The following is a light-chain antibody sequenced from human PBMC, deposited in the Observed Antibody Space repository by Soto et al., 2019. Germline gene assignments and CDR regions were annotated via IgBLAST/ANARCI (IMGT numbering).Light chain of an antibody. J-gene: IGKJ4*01. CDR1: QSLVHSNGDTY. Sequence: DMVMTQTPLSLPVALGQPASISCRSTQSLVHSNGDTYLSWLQQRPGQPPRLLIYKISNRFSGVXDXXSGSGAGTDFTLKISRVEAEDVGVYYCMQSTHFPRTFGGGTKVEI. V-gene: IGKV2-24*01. CDR2: KIS. CDR3: MQSTHFPRT.